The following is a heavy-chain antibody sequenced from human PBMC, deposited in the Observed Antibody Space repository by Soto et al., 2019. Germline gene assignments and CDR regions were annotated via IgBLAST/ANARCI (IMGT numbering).Heavy chain of an antibody. V-gene: IGHV4-61*01. CDR2: IAYSGST. CDR3: AGYSSGWYDVSY. J-gene: IGHJ4*02. D-gene: IGHD6-19*01. CDR1: GGSVSSGSYY. Sequence: QVQLQESGPGLVKPSETLSLTCTVSGGSVSSGSYYWSWIRQPPGKGLEWIGYIAYSGSTNYNPSLKGRVTMSVDPSKNQFSLKLNSVTAADTAVYYCAGYSSGWYDVSYWGQGTLVTVSS.